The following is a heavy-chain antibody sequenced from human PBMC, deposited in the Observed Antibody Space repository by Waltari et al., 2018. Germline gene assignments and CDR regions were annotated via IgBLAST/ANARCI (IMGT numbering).Heavy chain of an antibody. J-gene: IGHJ4*02. V-gene: IGHV3-33*01. Sequence: QVQLVESGGGVVHPGGSLRLSCGASGLSFSLYQMHWVRQAPGEGLELLASIWSDASHQYYADSVKGRFTISRDNSKNTLYLQMNSLRVEDTATYYCARDVVADYWGQGARVSVSS. CDR2: IWSDASHQ. D-gene: IGHD3-16*02. CDR3: ARDVVADY. CDR1: GLSFSLYQ.